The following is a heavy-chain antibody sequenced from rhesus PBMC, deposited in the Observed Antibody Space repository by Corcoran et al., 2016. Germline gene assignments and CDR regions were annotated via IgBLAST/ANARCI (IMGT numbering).Heavy chain of an antibody. J-gene: IGHJ4*01. D-gene: IGHD6S26*01. Sequence: QLQLQESGPGLVKPSETLSLTCAVSGGSISGGYGWSWIRQPPGKGLEWIGHIFGSIGGTYYNPSLKSRVTIATDTSKNQFSLKLSSVTAADTAVYYCAREIAAAGPGGVDYWGQGVLVTVSS. CDR1: GGSISGGYG. V-gene: IGHV4-127*01. CDR2: IFGSIGGT. CDR3: AREIAAAGPGGVDY.